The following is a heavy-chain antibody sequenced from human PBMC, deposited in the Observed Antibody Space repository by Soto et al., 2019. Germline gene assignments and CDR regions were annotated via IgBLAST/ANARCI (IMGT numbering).Heavy chain of an antibody. CDR1: GFTFNDFY. Sequence: VQVVESGGGVVPPGGSLRLSCAASGFTFNDFYMIWFRQAPGRGLEWLAYINNRGDDIYYADSVRVRFTISRDNGKNSLYLQMNSLRVEDTALYFCARDMSYGDFGRNWFDPWGQGTPVTVSA. D-gene: IGHD2-21*02. V-gene: IGHV3-11*01. CDR3: ARDMSYGDFGRNWFDP. CDR2: INNRGDDI. J-gene: IGHJ5*02.